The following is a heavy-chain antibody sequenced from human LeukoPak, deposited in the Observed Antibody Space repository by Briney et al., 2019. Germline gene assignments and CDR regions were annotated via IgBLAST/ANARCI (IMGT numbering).Heavy chain of an antibody. V-gene: IGHV3-33*01. D-gene: IGHD3-10*01. CDR2: IWYGGSNR. CDR3: ARERGSGSHYAIEI. CDR1: GFIFSTYG. Sequence: GGSLRLSCAASGFIFSTYGMHWVRQAPGKGLEWVAVIWYGGSNRNYADSVKGRFTISRDNSRNTVYLQMNSLRGEDTAVYYCARERGSGSHYAIEIWGQGTMVTVSS. J-gene: IGHJ3*02.